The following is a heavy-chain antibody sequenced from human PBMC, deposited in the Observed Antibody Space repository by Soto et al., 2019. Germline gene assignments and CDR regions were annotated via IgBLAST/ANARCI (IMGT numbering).Heavy chain of an antibody. CDR2: IVAGSGNT. D-gene: IGHD6-13*01. CDR1: VFTLTSSA. J-gene: IGHJ6*02. V-gene: IGHV1-58*01. Sequence: ASVNVSCMASVFTLTSSAVQWVRQPRGQRLEGIGWIVAGSGNTNYAQKFQERVTVTRDMSTSTAYMELSSLRSEDTAVYYCAADQESAGADYYYYGMDVWGQGTTVTVSS. CDR3: AADQESAGADYYYYGMDV.